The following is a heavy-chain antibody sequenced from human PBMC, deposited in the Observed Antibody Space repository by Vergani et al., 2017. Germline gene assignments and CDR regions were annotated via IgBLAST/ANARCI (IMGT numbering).Heavy chain of an antibody. CDR3: TGHGPCGDGACLHLDH. CDR1: GYSFTSYW. V-gene: IGHV5-51*01. D-gene: IGHD2-21*01. Sequence: EVQLVQSGAEVKKPGESLKISCKGSGYSFTSYWIGWVRQMPGKGLEGRGSIYPGDSATRYSPSFQGQVTISADKSITTAYLQWSSLKASETAISYCTGHGPCGDGACLHLDHGGKGTQVTVSS. J-gene: IGHJ4*02. CDR2: IYPGDSAT.